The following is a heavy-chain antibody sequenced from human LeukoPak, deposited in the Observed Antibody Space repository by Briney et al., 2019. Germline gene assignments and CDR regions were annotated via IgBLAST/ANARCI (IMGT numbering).Heavy chain of an antibody. Sequence: PGGPLRLSCAASGFTFSSYSMNWVRQAPGKGLEWVSSISSSSSYIYYADSVKGRFTISRDNAKNSLYLQMNSVRAEDTAVYYCARDSSSSWYNAFDIWGQGTMVTVSS. D-gene: IGHD6-13*01. J-gene: IGHJ3*02. CDR1: GFTFSSYS. CDR2: ISSSSSYI. V-gene: IGHV3-21*01. CDR3: ARDSSSSWYNAFDI.